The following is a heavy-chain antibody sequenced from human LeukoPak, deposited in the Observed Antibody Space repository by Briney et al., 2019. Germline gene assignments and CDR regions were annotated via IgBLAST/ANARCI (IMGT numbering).Heavy chain of an antibody. Sequence: SVKVSCKASGGTFSSYTISWVRQAPGQGLEWMGGIIPIFGTANYAQKFQGRVTITADESTSTAYMELSSLRSEDTAVYYCARGRYSTSINSMDVWGQGTTVTVSS. D-gene: IGHD6-6*01. CDR2: IIPIFGTA. J-gene: IGHJ6*02. CDR1: GGTFSSYT. V-gene: IGHV1-69*13. CDR3: ARGRYSTSINSMDV.